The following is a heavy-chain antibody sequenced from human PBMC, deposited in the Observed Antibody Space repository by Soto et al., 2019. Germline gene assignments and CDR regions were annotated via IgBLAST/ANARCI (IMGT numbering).Heavy chain of an antibody. Sequence: EVQLVESGGGLVQPGRSLRLSCAASGFTFDDYAMHWVRQAPGKGLEWVSGISWNSGSIGYADSVKGRFTISGDNAKNYLDLQMNSLRAEDTALYYCARKTLNYYGMDVWGQGTTVTVSS. CDR2: ISWNSGSI. CDR3: ARKTLNYYGMDV. J-gene: IGHJ6*02. CDR1: GFTFDDYA. V-gene: IGHV3-9*01.